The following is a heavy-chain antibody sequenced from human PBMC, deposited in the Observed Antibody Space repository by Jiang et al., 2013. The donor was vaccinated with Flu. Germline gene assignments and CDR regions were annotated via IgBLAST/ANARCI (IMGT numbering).Heavy chain of an antibody. CDR1: GYTFTEYY. D-gene: IGHD6-13*01. Sequence: SGAEVTKPGASVTVSCKASGYTFTEYYLHWVRRAPGQGLEWVGMIDPSGGRTRFKQRFQGRVDMTKDTAKSTVFLELNGLRSEDTAMYFCARALATAGAQFIYFDSWGQGTQVTV. CDR2: IDPSGGRT. J-gene: IGHJ4*02. V-gene: IGHV1-46*01. CDR3: ARALATAGAQFIYFDS.